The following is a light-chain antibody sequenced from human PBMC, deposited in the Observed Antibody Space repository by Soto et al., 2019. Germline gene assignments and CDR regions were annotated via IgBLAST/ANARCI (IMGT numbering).Light chain of an antibody. CDR2: GAS. CDR1: QSVTNTY. Sequence: EVVLTQSPGTLSLSPGERATLSCRASQSVTNTYLAWYQQKPGQAPRLLTYGASRRATGIPDRFSGSGSGTDFTLTITRLEPDDFAVYYCQDYGSSRTFGQGTKVEIK. J-gene: IGKJ1*01. CDR3: QDYGSSRT. V-gene: IGKV3-20*01.